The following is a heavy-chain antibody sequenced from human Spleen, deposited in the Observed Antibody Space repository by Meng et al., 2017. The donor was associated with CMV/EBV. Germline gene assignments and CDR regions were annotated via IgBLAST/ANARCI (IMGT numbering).Heavy chain of an antibody. CDR2: IKEDGSEK. J-gene: IGHJ4*02. CDR1: GFTFSSYW. Sequence: GESLKISCAASGFTFSSYWMSWVRQAPGKGLEWVANIKEDGSEKDYVDAVKGRFTISRDNAKNSLYLQMNSLRAEDTAVYYCARDWSGTSGGIDYWGQGTLVTVSS. D-gene: IGHD3-3*01. CDR3: ARDWSGTSGGIDY. V-gene: IGHV3-7*01.